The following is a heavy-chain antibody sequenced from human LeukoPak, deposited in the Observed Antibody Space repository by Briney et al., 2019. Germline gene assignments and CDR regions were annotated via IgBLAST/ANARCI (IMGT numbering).Heavy chain of an antibody. V-gene: IGHV1-2*02. CDR1: GYTFSGYY. Sequence: ASVKVSCKTSGYTFSGYYMHWVRQAPGQGLEWMGWINPNSGDTNYAQKFQGRVTMTRDTSISTAYMELSRLRSDDTAVYHCARYYYDSSGPGVYYFDYWGQGTLVTVSS. J-gene: IGHJ4*02. CDR2: INPNSGDT. D-gene: IGHD3-22*01. CDR3: ARYYYDSSGPGVYYFDY.